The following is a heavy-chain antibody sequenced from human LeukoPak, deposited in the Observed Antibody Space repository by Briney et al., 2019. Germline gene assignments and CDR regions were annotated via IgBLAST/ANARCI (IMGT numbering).Heavy chain of an antibody. D-gene: IGHD3-10*01. J-gene: IGHJ4*02. CDR3: ARTWFGELLGYVFDY. Sequence: ASVKVSCKASGYTFTSYGISWVRQAPGQGLEWMGWISAYNGNTNYAQKLQGRVTMTTDTSTNTAYMELRSLRSDDTAVNYCARTWFGELLGYVFDYWGQGTLVTVSS. CDR1: GYTFTSYG. V-gene: IGHV1-18*04. CDR2: ISAYNGNT.